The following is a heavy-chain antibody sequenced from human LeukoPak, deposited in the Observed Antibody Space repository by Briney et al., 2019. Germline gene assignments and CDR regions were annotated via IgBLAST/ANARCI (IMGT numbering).Heavy chain of an antibody. D-gene: IGHD3-10*01. CDR3: ARDLSSPTHSGT. CDR1: GITFSSYS. J-gene: IGHJ3*01. Sequence: GGPLRLSCAASGITFSSYSMNWVRQAPGKGLEWVASISSSSSYIYYADSVKARFTISRDNAKNSLYLQMNSLRAEDTAVYYCARDLSSPTHSGTWAQGTMVSVSS. CDR2: ISSSSSYI. V-gene: IGHV3-21*01.